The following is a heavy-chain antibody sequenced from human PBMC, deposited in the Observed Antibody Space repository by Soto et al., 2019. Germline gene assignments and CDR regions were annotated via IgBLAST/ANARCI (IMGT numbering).Heavy chain of an antibody. Sequence: GGSLRLSCAASGFTFSFYSMNWVRQAPGKGLEWVSYISCSSTTIYYADSVKGRFTISRDNAKNSLYLQMNSLRDEDTAVYYCARLYYGSGSSPYYYYGMDVWGQGTTVTVSS. D-gene: IGHD3-10*01. CDR1: GFTFSFYS. CDR3: ARLYYGSGSSPYYYYGMDV. V-gene: IGHV3-48*02. J-gene: IGHJ6*02. CDR2: ISCSSTTI.